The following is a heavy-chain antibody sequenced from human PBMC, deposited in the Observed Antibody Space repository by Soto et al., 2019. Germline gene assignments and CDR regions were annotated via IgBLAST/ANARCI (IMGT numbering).Heavy chain of an antibody. V-gene: IGHV3-49*03. Sequence: EVQLVESGGGLVQPGRSLGLSCTASGFTFGDYAMTWFRQAPGKGLEWVGFISSKRYGGTAEYATSVKGRFTISRDDSKSIAYLPMNILKTEDTAVYFCSRLPPSKYRDSPFDPWGQGTLVIVSS. CDR1: GFTFGDYA. D-gene: IGHD5-12*01. CDR3: SRLPPSKYRDSPFDP. J-gene: IGHJ5*02. CDR2: ISSKRYGGTA.